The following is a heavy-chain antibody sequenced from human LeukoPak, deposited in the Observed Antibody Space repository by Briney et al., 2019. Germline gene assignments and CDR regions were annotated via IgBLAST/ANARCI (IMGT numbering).Heavy chain of an antibody. CDR3: ARHAVVLRYFDWLLFPDAFDI. CDR1: GGSISSSSYY. V-gene: IGHV4-61*05. J-gene: IGHJ3*02. D-gene: IGHD3-9*01. Sequence: SETLSLTCTVSGGSISSSSYYWGWIRQPPGKGLEWIGYIYYSGSTNYNPSLKSRVTISVDTSKNQFSLKLSSVTAADTAVYYCARHAVVLRYFDWLLFPDAFDIWGQGTMVTVSS. CDR2: IYYSGST.